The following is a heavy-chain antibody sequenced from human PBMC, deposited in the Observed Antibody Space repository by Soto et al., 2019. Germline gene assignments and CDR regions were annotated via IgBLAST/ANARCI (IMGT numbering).Heavy chain of an antibody. Sequence: QLQLQESGPRLVKPSETLSLTCTVSGGSISSSSYYWGWIRQPPGKGLEWIGSIYYSGSTYYNPSLKSRVTISVDTSKNQFSLKLSSVTAADTAVYYCASYDQIQIPFDYWGQGTLVTVSS. V-gene: IGHV4-39*01. J-gene: IGHJ4*02. D-gene: IGHD5-12*01. CDR2: IYYSGST. CDR3: ASYDQIQIPFDY. CDR1: GGSISSSSYY.